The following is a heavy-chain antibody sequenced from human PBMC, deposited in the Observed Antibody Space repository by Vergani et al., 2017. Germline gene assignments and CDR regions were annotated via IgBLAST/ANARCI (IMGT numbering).Heavy chain of an antibody. V-gene: IGHV5-51*01. D-gene: IGHD3-10*01. J-gene: IGHJ4*02. Sequence: EVQLVQSGAEVKKPGESLKISCKGSGYSFTSYWIGWVRQMPGKGLDWMGIIYPGDSDTRYSPSFQGQVTISADKSISTAYLQWSSLKASDTAMYDCSRRGVGYYGSGREWDYWGKGTLVTVSS. CDR2: IYPGDSDT. CDR3: SRRGVGYYGSGREWDY. CDR1: GYSFTSYW.